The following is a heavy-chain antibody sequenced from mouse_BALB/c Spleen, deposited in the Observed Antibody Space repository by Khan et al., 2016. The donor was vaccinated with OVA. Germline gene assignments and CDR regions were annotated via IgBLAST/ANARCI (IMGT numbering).Heavy chain of an antibody. CDR3: ARRVLRWDFDY. D-gene: IGHD1-1*01. V-gene: IGHV1-7*01. J-gene: IGHJ2*01. CDR1: GYTFVNYW. CDR2: INPSIAYT. Sequence: VQLQQSGAELAKPGASVKMSCKASGYTFVNYWILWVRQRPGQGLEWIGYINPSIAYTENNQNLKDKATLTAAKAYSTAYLQLNRLTSEDSAVYYGARRVLRWDFDYWGQGTTLTVSS.